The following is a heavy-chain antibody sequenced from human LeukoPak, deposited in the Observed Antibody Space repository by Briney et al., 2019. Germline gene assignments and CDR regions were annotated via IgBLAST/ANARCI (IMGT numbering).Heavy chain of an antibody. V-gene: IGHV4-34*01. CDR1: GGSFSGYY. CDR2: INHSGST. CDR3: ASPYCSSTSCYGAY. Sequence: SETLSLTCAVYGGSFSGYYWSWIRQPPGKGLEWIGEINHSGSTNYNPSLKSRVTISADTSKNQFSLKLSSVTAADTAVYYCASPYCSSTSCYGAYWGQGTLVTVSS. D-gene: IGHD2-2*01. J-gene: IGHJ4*02.